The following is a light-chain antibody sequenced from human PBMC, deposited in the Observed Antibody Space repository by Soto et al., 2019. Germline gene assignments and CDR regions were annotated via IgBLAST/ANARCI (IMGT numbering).Light chain of an antibody. J-gene: IGKJ2*01. CDR2: AAS. Sequence: IQLTQSPSSLSASVGDRVTITCRASQGISSYLAWFQQKPGKAPKLLISAASTLQSGVPSRFXXXXXXXXXXXXXXSLQPEDFATYYCQQLNSYPRTFGQGTKLEIK. CDR1: QGISSY. CDR3: QQLNSYPRT. V-gene: IGKV1-9*01.